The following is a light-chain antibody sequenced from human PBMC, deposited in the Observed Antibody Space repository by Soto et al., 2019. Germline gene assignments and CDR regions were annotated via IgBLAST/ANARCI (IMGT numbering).Light chain of an antibody. Sequence: QSALTQPASVSGSPGQSITISCTGSSNDVGGYNYVSWYQQHPGQAPKLIIYEVSDRPSGVSPRFSGSKSGNTASLTISGLQVEDEADYFCTSYTSTIPYVFXSGTKVTVL. CDR3: TSYTSTIPYV. J-gene: IGLJ1*01. CDR1: SNDVGGYNY. CDR2: EVS. V-gene: IGLV2-14*01.